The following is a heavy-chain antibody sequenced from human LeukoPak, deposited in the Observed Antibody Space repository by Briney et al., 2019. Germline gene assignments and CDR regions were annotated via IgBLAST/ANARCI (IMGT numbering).Heavy chain of an antibody. CDR1: GFTFSSYG. Sequence: GGSLRLSCAASGFTFSSYGMHWVRQAPGKGLEWVAVISYDGSNKYYADSVKGRFAISRDNSKNTLYMQMNSLRADDTAVYYCARDQAGSGHYADYWGQGTLVTVSS. J-gene: IGHJ4*02. CDR3: ARDQAGSGHYADY. V-gene: IGHV3-30*03. CDR2: ISYDGSNK. D-gene: IGHD3-10*01.